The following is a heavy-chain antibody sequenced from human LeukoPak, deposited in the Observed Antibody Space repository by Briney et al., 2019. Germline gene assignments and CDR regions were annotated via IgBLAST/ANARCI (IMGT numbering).Heavy chain of an antibody. J-gene: IGHJ4*02. CDR1: GFTFSSYS. CDR2: ISSSSSYI. V-gene: IGHV3-21*01. D-gene: IGHD5-12*01. Sequence: GGSLRLSCAASGFTFSSYSMNWVRQAPGKGLEWVSSISSSSSYIYYADSVKGRFTISRDNAKNSLYLQMNSLRAEDTAVYYCARDRGYSGYDDFRYWGQGTLVTVSS. CDR3: ARDRGYSGYDDFRY.